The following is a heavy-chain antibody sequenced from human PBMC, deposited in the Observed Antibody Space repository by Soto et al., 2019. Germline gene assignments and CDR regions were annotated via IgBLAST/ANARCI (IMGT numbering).Heavy chain of an antibody. CDR1: GYTFTTYG. V-gene: IGHV1-18*01. Sequence: QVQLVQSGVEVKKPGASVKVSCKASGYTFTTYGISWVRQAPGQGLEWVGWVSPYDGDTNYDDALQGRVTMTTDTSTTTAYMELRSLRSDDTAMYYCARDHGGSYQADSFDPWGQGTLVIVSS. CDR2: VSPYDGDT. D-gene: IGHD1-26*01. CDR3: ARDHGGSYQADSFDP. J-gene: IGHJ5*02.